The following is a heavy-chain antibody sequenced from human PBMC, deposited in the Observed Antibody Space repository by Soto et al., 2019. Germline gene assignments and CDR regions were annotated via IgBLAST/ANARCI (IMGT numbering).Heavy chain of an antibody. CDR1: GYSLSDLS. J-gene: IGHJ4*02. V-gene: IGHV1-24*01. CDR2: LDAEDGET. Sequence: DSVNVSCKVSGYSLSDLSIHWVRQAPGKGLEWMGGLDAEDGETIYAQKLQGRGTMTEDTSTDTAYMELSSLTSEDTAMYYCATLPRTIERTPAAIWSFDSWGQGTRVTVSS. CDR3: ATLPRTIERTPAAIWSFDS. D-gene: IGHD2-2*01.